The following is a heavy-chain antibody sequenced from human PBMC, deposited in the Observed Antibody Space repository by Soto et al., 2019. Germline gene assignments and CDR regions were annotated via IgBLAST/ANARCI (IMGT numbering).Heavy chain of an antibody. V-gene: IGHV1-69*06. Sequence: QVQVFQSGAEVKKPGSSVRVSCKVSGGTLNSQSITWVRQAPGQGLEWMGGIIPMFGTPTDAQKFRGRVTISADTSTSTVYMELRSLSTRDTAVYYCATSLAARRKPYNWLDAWGQGTLVTVSS. D-gene: IGHD6-6*01. CDR2: IIPMFGTP. CDR1: GGTLNSQS. J-gene: IGHJ5*02. CDR3: ATSLAARRKPYNWLDA.